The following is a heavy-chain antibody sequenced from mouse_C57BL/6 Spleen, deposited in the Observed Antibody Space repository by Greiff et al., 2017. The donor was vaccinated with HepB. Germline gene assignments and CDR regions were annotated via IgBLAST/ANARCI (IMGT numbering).Heavy chain of an antibody. CDR2: ISSGSSTI. J-gene: IGHJ2*01. CDR3: ARPNYGNYLDY. V-gene: IGHV5-17*01. CDR1: GFTFSDYG. D-gene: IGHD2-1*01. Sequence: EVQVVESGGGLVKPGGSLKLSCAASGFTFSDYGMHWVRQAPEKGLEWVAYISSGSSTIYYADTVKGRFTISRDNAKNTLFLQMTSLRSEDTAMYYCARPNYGNYLDYWGQGTTLTVSS.